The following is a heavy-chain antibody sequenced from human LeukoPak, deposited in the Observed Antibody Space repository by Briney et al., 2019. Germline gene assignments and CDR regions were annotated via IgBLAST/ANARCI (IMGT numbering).Heavy chain of an antibody. V-gene: IGHV1-18*01. CDR2: ISAYSTYTGNT. Sequence: GASVKVSCKASGYSFTTFGISWVRQAPGQGLEWMGWISAYSTYTGNTNYAQQFQGRVLMPTATSTSIAYMELSSLRSDDTAVYYCVRDLGDMAAGVFYDSWGQGTLVTVSS. D-gene: IGHD6-19*01. CDR3: VRDLGDMAAGVFYDS. J-gene: IGHJ4*02. CDR1: GYSFTTFG.